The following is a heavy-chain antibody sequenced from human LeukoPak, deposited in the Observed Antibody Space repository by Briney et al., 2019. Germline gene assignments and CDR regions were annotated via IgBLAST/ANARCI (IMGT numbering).Heavy chain of an antibody. CDR2: TYYRSKWYN. Sequence: SQTLSLTCAISGDSVSSSSAAWNWIRQSPSRGLEWLGRTYYRSKWYNDYAVSVKSRITINPDTSKNQSSLQLNSVTPEDTAVYYCARDDVREGATLDYWGQGTLVTVSS. CDR1: GDSVSSSSAA. CDR3: ARDDVREGATLDY. V-gene: IGHV6-1*01. D-gene: IGHD1-26*01. J-gene: IGHJ4*02.